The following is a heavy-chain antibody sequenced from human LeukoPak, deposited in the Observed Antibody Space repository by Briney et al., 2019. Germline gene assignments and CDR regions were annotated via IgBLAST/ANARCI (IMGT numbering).Heavy chain of an antibody. D-gene: IGHD5-18*01. CDR1: GCTFTSYG. CDR2: ISAYNGNT. CDR3: ARTDTAMVLYYFDY. J-gene: IGHJ4*02. Sequence: ASVKVSCKASGCTFTSYGISWVRQAPGQGLEWMGWISAYNGNTNYAQKLQGRVTMTTDTSTSTAYMELRSLRSDDTAVYYCARTDTAMVLYYFDYWGQGTLVTVSS. V-gene: IGHV1-18*01.